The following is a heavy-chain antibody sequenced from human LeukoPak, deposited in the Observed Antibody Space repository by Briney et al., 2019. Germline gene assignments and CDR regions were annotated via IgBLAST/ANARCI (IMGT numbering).Heavy chain of an antibody. CDR1: DGAISSFY. CDR3: ARRGSRSSPFDY. CDR2: IYYSGST. Sequence: SETLSLTCTLSDGAISSFYWNWIRQPPGKGLEWIGYIYYSGSTNYNPSLKSRVTISVDTSKNQFSLKLSSVTAADTAVYYCARRGSRSSPFDYWGQGTLVTVSS. J-gene: IGHJ4*02. D-gene: IGHD6-6*01. V-gene: IGHV4-59*08.